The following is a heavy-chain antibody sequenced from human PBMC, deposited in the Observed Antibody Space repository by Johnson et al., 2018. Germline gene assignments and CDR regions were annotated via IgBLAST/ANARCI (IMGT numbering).Heavy chain of an antibody. CDR2: IRSKPYGGTT. CDR3: SSGWVSSGGAHSDY. J-gene: IGHJ4*02. Sequence: VQLVESGGGLVEPGRSVRLSCTASGFTFCDYAMSWFRPAPGKGLEWVGFIRSKPYGGTTEYAASVKGRFSISRDASKSIADLQMNRLNTEDTAVYYCSSGWVSSGGAHSDYWGQGTLVTVSS. CDR1: GFTFCDYA. D-gene: IGHD1-26*01. V-gene: IGHV3-49*03.